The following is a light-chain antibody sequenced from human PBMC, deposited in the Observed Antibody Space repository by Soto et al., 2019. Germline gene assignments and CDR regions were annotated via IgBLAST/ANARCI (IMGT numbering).Light chain of an antibody. V-gene: IGKV3-20*01. J-gene: IGKJ1*01. CDR2: GAS. Sequence: EIVLTQSPGTLSLSPGERATLSCRASQSVSSSYLAWYQQKPGQAPRLLIYGASSRATGIQDRFSGSGSGTDFTLTISRLEPEDFAVHYCQQYGSSPWTFGQGTKVEIK. CDR1: QSVSSSY. CDR3: QQYGSSPWT.